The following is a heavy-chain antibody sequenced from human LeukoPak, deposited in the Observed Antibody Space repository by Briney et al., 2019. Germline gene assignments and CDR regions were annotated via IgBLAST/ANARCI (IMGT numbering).Heavy chain of an antibody. CDR3: ARQGSGWYDLFDY. V-gene: IGHV4-39*01. D-gene: IGHD6-19*01. Sequence: SETLSLTCTVSGGSISSSSYYWGWIRQPPGKGLEWIGSIYYSGSTYYNPSLKSRVTISVDTSKNQFSLKLSSVTAADTAVYYCARQGSGWYDLFDYWGQGTLVTVSS. CDR1: GGSISSSSYY. CDR2: IYYSGST. J-gene: IGHJ4*02.